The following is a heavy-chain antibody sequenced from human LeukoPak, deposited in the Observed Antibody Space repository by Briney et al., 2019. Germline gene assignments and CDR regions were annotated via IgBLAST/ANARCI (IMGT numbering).Heavy chain of an antibody. CDR2: IKLDGSEK. J-gene: IGHJ4*02. CDR3: ARDRGSVYRSDYFDY. Sequence: GGSLRLSCAASGFTFSSYWMSWVRQAPGKGLEWVANIKLDGSEKYYVDSVEGRFTISRDNAKNSLYLQMNSLRAEDTAVYYCARDRGSVYRSDYFDYWGQGTLVTVSS. V-gene: IGHV3-7*03. D-gene: IGHD3-16*02. CDR1: GFTFSSYW.